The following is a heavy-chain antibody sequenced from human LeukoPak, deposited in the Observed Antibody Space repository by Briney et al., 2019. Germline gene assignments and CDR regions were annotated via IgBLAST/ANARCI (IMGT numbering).Heavy chain of an antibody. D-gene: IGHD2-21*02. CDR2: IIPIFGTA. CDR1: GGTFSSYA. V-gene: IGHV1-69*01. J-gene: IGHJ4*02. CDR3: ARGLAQTIAYCGGDCYSASD. Sequence: GPSVKVSCKASGGTFSSYAISWVRQAPGQGLEWMGGIIPIFGTANYAQKFQGRVTITADESTSTAYMELSSLRSEDTAVYYCARGLAQTIAYCGGDCYSASDWGQGTLVTVSS.